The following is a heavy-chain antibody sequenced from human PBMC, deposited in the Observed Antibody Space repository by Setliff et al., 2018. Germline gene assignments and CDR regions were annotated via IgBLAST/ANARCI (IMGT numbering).Heavy chain of an antibody. J-gene: IGHJ3*02. CDR3: ARDAFPYHYEGALDI. CDR1: GYTFTSHY. D-gene: IGHD3-22*01. CDR2: INPSSGRT. Sequence: ASVKVSCKASGYTFTSHYMHWVRQAPGLGLEWMGTINPSSGRTSYAQKFQGRVTMTRDTSTSTVYMDMSSLRSEGTAVYYCARDAFPYHYEGALDIWGQGTMVTVSS. V-gene: IGHV1-46*01.